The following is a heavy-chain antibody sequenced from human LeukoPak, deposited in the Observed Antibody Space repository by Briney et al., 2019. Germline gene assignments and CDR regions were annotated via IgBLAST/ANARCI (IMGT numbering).Heavy chain of an antibody. Sequence: SQTLPLTCTVSGGSISSGDYYWSWIRQPPGKGLEWIGYIYYSGSTYYNPSLKSRVTIPVDTSENQFSLRLSSVTAADTAVYYCARTSRTGEPEYFQHWGQGTLVTVSS. V-gene: IGHV4-30-4*01. D-gene: IGHD2-8*02. CDR2: IYYSGST. J-gene: IGHJ1*01. CDR1: GGSISSGDYY. CDR3: ARTSRTGEPEYFQH.